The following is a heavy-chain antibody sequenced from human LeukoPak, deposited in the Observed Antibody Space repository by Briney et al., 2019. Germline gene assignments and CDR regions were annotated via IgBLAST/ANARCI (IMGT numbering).Heavy chain of an antibody. CDR2: INHSGST. CDR1: GGSFSGYY. D-gene: IGHD3-22*01. Sequence: PSETLSLTCAVYGGSFSGYYWSWIRQPPGKGLEWIGVINHSGSTNYNPSLKSRVTISVDTSKNQFSLKLSSVTAADTAVYYCARGGRFHVIGMIVVVTPPFDYWGQGTLVTVSS. CDR3: ARGGRFHVIGMIVVVTPPFDY. J-gene: IGHJ4*02. V-gene: IGHV4-34*01.